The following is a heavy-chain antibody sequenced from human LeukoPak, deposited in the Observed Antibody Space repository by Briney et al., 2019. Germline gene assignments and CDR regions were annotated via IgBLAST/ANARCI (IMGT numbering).Heavy chain of an antibody. J-gene: IGHJ4*02. CDR3: AKDWVLKVDTAIL. CDR1: GFTFSSYG. CDR2: IRYDGSNK. D-gene: IGHD5-18*01. Sequence: GGSLRLSCAASGFTFSSYGMHWVRQAPGEGLEWVAFIRYDGSNKYYADSVKGRFTISRDNSKNTLYLQMNSLRAEDTAVYYCAKDWVLKVDTAILWGQGTLVTVSS. V-gene: IGHV3-30*02.